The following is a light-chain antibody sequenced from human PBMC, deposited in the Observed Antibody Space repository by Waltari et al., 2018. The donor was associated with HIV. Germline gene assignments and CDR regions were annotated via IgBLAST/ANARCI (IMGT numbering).Light chain of an antibody. CDR1: QDISHY. CDR3: QQYDNLPFT. V-gene: IGKV1-33*01. Sequence: DTQMTHSPSSLSASSGARVTITCQASQDISHYLNWYQQKPGKAPKLLIDDASNLETGGPSRFSGSGSGTDFTFTISSLQPEDIATYYCQQYDNLPFTFGPGTKVDIK. J-gene: IGKJ3*01. CDR2: DAS.